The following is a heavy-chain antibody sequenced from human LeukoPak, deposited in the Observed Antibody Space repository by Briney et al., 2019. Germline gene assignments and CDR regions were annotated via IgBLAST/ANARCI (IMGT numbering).Heavy chain of an antibody. J-gene: IGHJ4*02. CDR3: TREAAAGIDY. CDR1: GFTFSTYW. V-gene: IGHV3-7*01. CDR2: IKQDGSEK. D-gene: IGHD6-13*01. Sequence: GGSLRLSCAASGFTFSTYWMSWVRQAPGKGLEWVANIKQDGSEKYYLDSVKGRFTISRDNAKNSLYLQMNSLRAEDTAIYFCTREAAAGIDYWGQGTLVTASS.